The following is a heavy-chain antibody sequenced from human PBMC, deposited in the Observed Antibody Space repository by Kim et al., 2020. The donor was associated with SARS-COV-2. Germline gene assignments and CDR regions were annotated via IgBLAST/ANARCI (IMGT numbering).Heavy chain of an antibody. CDR2: ISGNGAAT. J-gene: IGHJ4*02. CDR3: AKTWQLDY. Sequence: GGSLRLSCAASGFTFSNYAMSWVRQTPRRGLEWVSTISGNGAATYYADSVRGRFTISRDNSKNTLSLQMNSLRAEDTALYYCAKTWQLDYWGQGTLVTVSS. V-gene: IGHV3-23*01. D-gene: IGHD6-13*01. CDR1: GFTFSNYA.